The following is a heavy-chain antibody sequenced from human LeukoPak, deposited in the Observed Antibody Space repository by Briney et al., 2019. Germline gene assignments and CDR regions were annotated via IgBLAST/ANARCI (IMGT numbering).Heavy chain of an antibody. D-gene: IGHD3-22*01. CDR3: ARARITMIVVAYYFDY. CDR2: ISAYNGNT. J-gene: IGHJ4*02. Sequence: GASVKVSCKASGYTFTSYGISWVRQAPGQGLEWMGWISAYNGNTNYAQKLQGRVTMTTDTSTSTAYMELRSLRSDDTAVYYCARARITMIVVAYYFDYWGQGTLVTVSS. V-gene: IGHV1-18*01. CDR1: GYTFTSYG.